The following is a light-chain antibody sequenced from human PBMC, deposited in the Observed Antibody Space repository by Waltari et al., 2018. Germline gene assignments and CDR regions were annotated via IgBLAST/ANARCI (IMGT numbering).Light chain of an antibody. CDR2: WAS. Sequence: DIVMTQSPDSLAVSLGERATINCKSSQTISYSSNNKNYLAWYQKKPGQPPRLLISWASSRESGVPDRCSGSGSGTDFTLTISSLQVEDFTTYYCQQLNSYPPTFGGGTKVEIK. CDR1: QTISYSSNNKNY. J-gene: IGKJ4*01. CDR3: QQLNSYPPT. V-gene: IGKV4-1*01.